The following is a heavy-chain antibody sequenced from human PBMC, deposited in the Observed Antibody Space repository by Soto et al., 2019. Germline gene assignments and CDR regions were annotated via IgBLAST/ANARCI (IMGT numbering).Heavy chain of an antibody. CDR2: ISGSGGKT. CDR1: GFTFSSYA. Sequence: EVNLLESGGGLAQPGGSPRLSCVASGFTFSSYAMTWVRQAPGKGLEWVSTISGSGGKTYYADSVKGRFTISRDNTKNPVYLQRDSLRDEDMANYYGAEDGYVDPATTADGKPHMGVWGQGTMVTVSS. CDR3: AEDGYVDPATTADGKPHMGV. D-gene: IGHD3-9*01. V-gene: IGHV3-23*01. J-gene: IGHJ6*02.